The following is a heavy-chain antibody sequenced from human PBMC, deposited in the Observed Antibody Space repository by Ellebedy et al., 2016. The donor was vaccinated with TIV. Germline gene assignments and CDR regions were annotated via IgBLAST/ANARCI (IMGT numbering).Heavy chain of an antibody. J-gene: IGHJ4*02. CDR2: INPDRGDT. CDR1: GYTFTAYY. CDR3: ARGLGWLQRDSDY. Sequence: AASVKVSCKASGYTFTAYYMHWVRPAPGQGLEWMGRINPDRGDTDYAQRFQDRVTMTRDTSISTAYMELRRLTSDDTAVYYCARGLGWLQRDSDYWGQGTLVTVSS. D-gene: IGHD5-24*01. V-gene: IGHV1-2*02.